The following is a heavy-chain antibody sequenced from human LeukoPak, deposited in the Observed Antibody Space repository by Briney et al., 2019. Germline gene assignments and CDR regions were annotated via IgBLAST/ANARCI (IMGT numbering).Heavy chain of an antibody. V-gene: IGHV3-23*01. CDR2: INANGRNT. D-gene: IGHD3-3*01. J-gene: IGHJ4*02. Sequence: PGGSLRLSCAASGFTFSSYAMSWVRQTPGKGLEWVSAINANGRNTYYADSVKGRFTISRDNSKNTLYLQMNSLRAEDTAVYYCAKVSGPAWGPYDFWSGYYPTDYFDYWGQGTLVTVSS. CDR3: AKVSGPAWGPYDFWSGYYPTDYFDY. CDR1: GFTFSSYA.